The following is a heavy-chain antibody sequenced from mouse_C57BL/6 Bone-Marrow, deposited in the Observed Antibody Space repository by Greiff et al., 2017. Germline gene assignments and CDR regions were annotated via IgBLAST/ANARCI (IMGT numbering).Heavy chain of an antibody. J-gene: IGHJ4*01. D-gene: IGHD1-1*01. CDR2: IWRGGST. Sequence: VKLQESGPGLVQPSQSLSITCTVSGFSLTSYGVHWVRQSPGKGLEWLGVIWRGGSTDYNAAFMSRLSITKDNSKSQVFFKMNSLQADDTAIYYYAKRGTVVEGDYAMDYWGQGTSVTVSS. CDR1: GFSLTSYG. CDR3: AKRGTVVEGDYAMDY. V-gene: IGHV2-5*01.